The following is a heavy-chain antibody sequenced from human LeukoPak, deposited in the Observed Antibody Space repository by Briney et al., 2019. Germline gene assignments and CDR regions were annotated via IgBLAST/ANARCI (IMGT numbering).Heavy chain of an antibody. CDR2: INSDGSST. V-gene: IGHV3-74*01. CDR1: GFTFSSYW. Sequence: HSGGSLRLSCAASGFTFSSYWMHWVRQAPGKGLVWVSRINSDGSSTSYADSVKGRFTISRDNAKNTLYLQMNSLRAEDTAVYYCARDSSGSYLYYYYYMDVWGKGTTVTVSS. J-gene: IGHJ6*03. D-gene: IGHD1-26*01. CDR3: ARDSSGSYLYYYYYMDV.